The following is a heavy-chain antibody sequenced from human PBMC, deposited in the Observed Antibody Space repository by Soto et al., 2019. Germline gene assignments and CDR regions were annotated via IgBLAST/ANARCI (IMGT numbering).Heavy chain of an antibody. Sequence: GGSLRLSCAASGFTFSSYAMSWVRQAPGKGLEWVSAISGSGGSTYYADSVKGRFTISRDNSKNTLYLQMNSLRAEDTAVYYCANVGKRITIFGVVIVPESYYYYGMDVWGQGTTVTVSS. CDR2: ISGSGGST. CDR3: ANVGKRITIFGVVIVPESYYYYGMDV. CDR1: GFTFSSYA. D-gene: IGHD3-3*01. V-gene: IGHV3-23*01. J-gene: IGHJ6*02.